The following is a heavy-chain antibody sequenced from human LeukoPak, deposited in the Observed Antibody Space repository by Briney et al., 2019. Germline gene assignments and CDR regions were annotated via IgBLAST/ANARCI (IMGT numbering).Heavy chain of an antibody. V-gene: IGHV1-18*01. CDR3: AREDIVVVPAALGGYYYYGMDV. D-gene: IGHD2-2*01. Sequence: ASVKVSCKASGYTFTSYGISWVRQAPGQGLEGMGWISAYNGNTNYAQKLQGRVTMTTDTSTSTAYMELRSLRSDDTAVYYCAREDIVVVPAALGGYYYYGMDVWGQGTTVTVSS. CDR2: ISAYNGNT. J-gene: IGHJ6*02. CDR1: GYTFTSYG.